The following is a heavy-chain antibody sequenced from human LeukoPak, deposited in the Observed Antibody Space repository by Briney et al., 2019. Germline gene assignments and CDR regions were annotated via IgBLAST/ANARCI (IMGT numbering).Heavy chain of an antibody. CDR1: GYTFTSYG. D-gene: IGHD3-3*01. CDR3: ARGDYDFWSGYGVVWFDP. CDR2: ISAYNGNT. Sequence: PEASVKVSCKASGYTFTSYGISWVRQAPGQGLEWMGWISAYNGNTNYAQKFQGRVTMTRDTSISTAYMELSRLRSDDTAVYYCARGDYDFWSGYGVVWFDPWGQGTLVTVSS. J-gene: IGHJ5*02. V-gene: IGHV1-18*01.